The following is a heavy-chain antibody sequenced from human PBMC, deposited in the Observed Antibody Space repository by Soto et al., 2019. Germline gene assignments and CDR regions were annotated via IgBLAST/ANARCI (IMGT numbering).Heavy chain of an antibody. Sequence: QVHLVQSAAEEKKPGSSVRVSCTVSGGTFGRNTIVWVRQAPEQGLECMGHIVPIFGTFKYAQKFQGRVTLTADESTTTAYMDLSSLTSEDTAVYFCARDLNWALDYWGQGTLVTVSS. CDR2: IVPIFGTF. CDR1: GGTFGRNT. CDR3: ARDLNWALDY. V-gene: IGHV1-69*01. J-gene: IGHJ4*02. D-gene: IGHD7-27*01.